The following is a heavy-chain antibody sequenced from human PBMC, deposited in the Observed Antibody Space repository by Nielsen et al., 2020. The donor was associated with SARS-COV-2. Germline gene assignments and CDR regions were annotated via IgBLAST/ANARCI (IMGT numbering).Heavy chain of an antibody. V-gene: IGHV1-18*01. D-gene: IGHD3-3*02. Sequence: ASVKVSCKASGDSSFTDGINWVRQAPGQGFEWMGWISVYNGNTNHAENFQARVTMTTEKSTSTTYMELTSLRSDDTAVYYCARSTGVLGPKHFGSWGQGTLVTVSS. CDR1: GDSSFTDG. CDR3: ARSTGVLGPKHFGS. CDR2: ISVYNGNT. J-gene: IGHJ5*02.